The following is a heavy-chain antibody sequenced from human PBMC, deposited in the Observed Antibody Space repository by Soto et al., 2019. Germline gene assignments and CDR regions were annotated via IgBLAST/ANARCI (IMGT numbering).Heavy chain of an antibody. D-gene: IGHD5-12*01. CDR3: AKDKGSGYDYGYCDY. CDR2: ISYDGSNK. V-gene: IGHV3-30*18. Sequence: QVQLVESGGGVVQPGRSLRLSCAASGFTFSSYGMHWVRQAPGKGLEWVAVISYDGSNKYYADSVKGRFTISRDNSKNTLYLQMNSLRAEDTAGYYCAKDKGSGYDYGYCDYWGKGTLVTVSS. J-gene: IGHJ4*02. CDR1: GFTFSSYG.